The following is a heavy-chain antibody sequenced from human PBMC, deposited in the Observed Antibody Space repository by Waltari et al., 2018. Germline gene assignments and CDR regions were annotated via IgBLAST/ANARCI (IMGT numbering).Heavy chain of an antibody. J-gene: IGHJ4*02. CDR2: IIPILGIA. Sequence: QVQLVQSGAEVKKPGSSVKVSCKASGGTFSSYTISWVRQAPGQGLEWRGRIIPILGIANYAQKVQGRVTITADKSTSTAYMELSSLRSEDTAVYYCARDRRGEPAAAFDYWGQGTLVTVSS. V-gene: IGHV1-69*08. CDR1: GGTFSSYT. CDR3: ARDRRGEPAAAFDY. D-gene: IGHD6-13*01.